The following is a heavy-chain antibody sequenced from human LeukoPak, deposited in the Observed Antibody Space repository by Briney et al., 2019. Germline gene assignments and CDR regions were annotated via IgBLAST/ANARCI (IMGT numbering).Heavy chain of an antibody. Sequence: PSETLSLTCAVYGGSFSGYYWSWIRQPPGKGLEWIGEINHSGSTNYNPSLKSRVTISVDPSKNQFSLKLSSVTAADTAVYYCARARGWEIDYYFDYWGQGTLVTVSS. D-gene: IGHD1-26*01. CDR2: INHSGST. J-gene: IGHJ4*02. CDR1: GGSFSGYY. V-gene: IGHV4-34*01. CDR3: ARARGWEIDYYFDY.